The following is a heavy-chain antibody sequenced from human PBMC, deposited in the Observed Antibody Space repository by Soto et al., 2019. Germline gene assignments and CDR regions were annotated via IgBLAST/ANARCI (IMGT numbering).Heavy chain of an antibody. CDR2: INPNSGDT. V-gene: IGHV1-2*02. J-gene: IGHJ4*02. CDR1: GYTFNAYY. CDR3: ARDPRPLYNFDC. Sequence: QVQLVQSAAEVKKPGASVKVSCKASGYTFNAYYIHWVRQAPGQGLEWVGRINPNSGDTTYTQKFEGRVTMTRDTSISTAYLELTGLRSDDTAIYYCARDPRPLYNFDCWGQGTLVTVSS. D-gene: IGHD6-6*01.